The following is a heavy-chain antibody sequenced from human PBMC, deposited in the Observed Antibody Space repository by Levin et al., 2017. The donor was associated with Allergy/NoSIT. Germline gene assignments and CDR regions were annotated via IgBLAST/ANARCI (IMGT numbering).Heavy chain of an antibody. CDR2: IYHSGST. CDR3: ARGTVDTAMDGGYFDL. CDR1: GGSISSGGYS. J-gene: IGHJ2*01. Sequence: PSETLSLTCAVSGGSISSGGYSWSWIRQPPGKGLEWIGYIYHSGSTYYNPSLKSRVTISVDRSKNQFSLKLSSVTAADTAVYYCARGTVDTAMDGGYFDLWGRGTLVTVSS. D-gene: IGHD5-18*01. V-gene: IGHV4-30-2*01.